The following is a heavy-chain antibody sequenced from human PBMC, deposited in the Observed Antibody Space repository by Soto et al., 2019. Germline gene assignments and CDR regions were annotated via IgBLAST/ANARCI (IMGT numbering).Heavy chain of an antibody. CDR1: GGSISSGGYY. CDR3: ARTHDYSNYKVLDY. CDR2: IYYSGST. D-gene: IGHD4-4*01. J-gene: IGHJ4*02. Sequence: SETLSLTCTVSGGSISSGGYYWRWIRQHPGKGLEWIGYIYYSGSTYYNPSLKSRVTISVDTSKNQFSLKLSSVTAADTAVYYCARTHDYSNYKVLDYWGQGTLVTVSS. V-gene: IGHV4-31*03.